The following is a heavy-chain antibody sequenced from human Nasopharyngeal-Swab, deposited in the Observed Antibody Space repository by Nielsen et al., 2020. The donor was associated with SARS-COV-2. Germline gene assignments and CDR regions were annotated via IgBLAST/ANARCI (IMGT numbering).Heavy chain of an antibody. CDR2: IVGSGDISGSGGNT. CDR1: GFGFSSSW. V-gene: IGHV3-23*01. Sequence: GGSLRLSCAASGFGFSSSWMSWVRQAPGKGLEWVAAIVGSGDISGSGGNTYYADSVKGRFTISRDNSKNTLSLQMNSLRAEDTAVYYCAKDLRGPYFFWGQGTLVTVSS. J-gene: IGHJ4*02. D-gene: IGHD2/OR15-2a*01. CDR3: AKDLRGPYFF.